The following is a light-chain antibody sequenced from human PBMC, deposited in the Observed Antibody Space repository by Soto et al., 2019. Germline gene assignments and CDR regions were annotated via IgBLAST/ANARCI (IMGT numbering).Light chain of an antibody. J-gene: IGKJ4*01. V-gene: IGKV3-20*01. CDR3: HQYANAPLS. CDR2: HAS. CDR1: QSVGNNY. Sequence: EIVLTQSRGTLSLSPGERATLSCRASQSVGNNYLAWYQQKPGQPPRLLIYHASIRATGIPDRFSGSGSGADLSLTISRLEPEDFAVYYCHQYANAPLSFGGGTKVEIK.